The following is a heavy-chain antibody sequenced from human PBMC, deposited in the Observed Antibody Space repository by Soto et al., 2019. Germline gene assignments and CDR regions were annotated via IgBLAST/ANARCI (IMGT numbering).Heavy chain of an antibody. CDR2: ISAYNGNT. CDR3: ARDGIAAAGTRSRNIDV. CDR1: GYTFTSHG. J-gene: IGHJ6*02. D-gene: IGHD6-13*01. Sequence: QVQLVQSGAEVKKPGASVKVSCKASGYTFTSHGISWVRQAPGQGLERMGWISAYNGNTNYAQKLQGRVTMTTDTSTSRAYMELSSLRAQDTAVYSCARDGIAAAGTRSRNIDVWVQGATVT. V-gene: IGHV1-18*01.